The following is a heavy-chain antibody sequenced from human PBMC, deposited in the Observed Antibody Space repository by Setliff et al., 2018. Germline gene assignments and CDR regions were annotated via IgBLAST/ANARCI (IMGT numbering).Heavy chain of an antibody. CDR1: GGSVXXTGGE. CDR3: ARVGRRVDPDTVRRRYSDL. D-gene: IGHD3-3*01. J-gene: IGHJ2*01. V-gene: IGHV4-39*06. CDR2: IYYTGTT. Sequence: SETLSLTXTVSGGSVXXTGGEWEGIRQXXGKGREGIGTIYYTGTTYYSQSRKSRFTLSVDTAKXQFALKVSSVTDADTAVYYCARVGRRVDPDTVRRRYSDLWGRGTLVTVSS.